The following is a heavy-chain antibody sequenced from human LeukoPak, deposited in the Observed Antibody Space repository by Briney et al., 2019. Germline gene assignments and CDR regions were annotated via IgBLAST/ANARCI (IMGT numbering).Heavy chain of an antibody. Sequence: GGSLRLSCAASGFTFSSYGMHWVRQAPGKGLEWVAVIWYDGSNKYYADSVKGRFTISRDNSKNTLYLQMNSLRAEDTAVYYCAKAYSYGSKVYYYYGMDVWGQGTTVTVSS. V-gene: IGHV3-33*06. CDR2: IWYDGSNK. CDR3: AKAYSYGSKVYYYYGMDV. D-gene: IGHD5-18*01. CDR1: GFTFSSYG. J-gene: IGHJ6*02.